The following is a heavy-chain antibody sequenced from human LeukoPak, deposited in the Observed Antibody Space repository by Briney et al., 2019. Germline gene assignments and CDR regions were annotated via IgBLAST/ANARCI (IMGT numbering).Heavy chain of an antibody. CDR3: ARSRWLSSRAYCSGGSCYYYY. CDR1: GYTFTSYD. Sequence: ASVKVSRKASGYTFTSYDINWVRQATGQGLGWMGWMNPNSGNTGYAQKFQGRVTMTRNTSISTAYMELSSLRSEDTAVYYCARSRWLSSRAYCSGGSCYYYYWGQGTLVTVSS. CDR2: MNPNSGNT. D-gene: IGHD2-15*01. J-gene: IGHJ4*02. V-gene: IGHV1-8*01.